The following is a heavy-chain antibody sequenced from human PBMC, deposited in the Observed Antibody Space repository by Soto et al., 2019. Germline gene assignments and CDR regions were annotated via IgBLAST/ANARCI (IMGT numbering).Heavy chain of an antibody. D-gene: IGHD3-3*01. CDR1: GGSISSSNW. Sequence: QVQLQESGPGLVKPSGTLSLTCAVSGGSISSSNWWSWVRQPPGKGLEWIGGIYHSESTNYNPSHKRRVTISVDKTKTPFSLKLRSVTAADTAVYYCARWRSALDFDYWGQGTLVTVSS. CDR3: ARWRSALDFDY. V-gene: IGHV4-4*02. J-gene: IGHJ4*02. CDR2: IYHSEST.